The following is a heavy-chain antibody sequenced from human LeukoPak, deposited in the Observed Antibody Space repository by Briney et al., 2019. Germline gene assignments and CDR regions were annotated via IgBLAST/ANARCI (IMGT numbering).Heavy chain of an antibody. CDR3: AREGPHSFDI. Sequence: GGSLRLSCAASEFTFSSLWMHWVRQAPGKGLVWVSRINSDGSGIRYADSVKGRFTISRDNAKNTLYLQMNSLRAEDTAVYYCAREGPHSFDIWGQGTMVTVSS. V-gene: IGHV3-74*01. J-gene: IGHJ3*02. CDR1: EFTFSSLW. CDR2: INSDGSGI.